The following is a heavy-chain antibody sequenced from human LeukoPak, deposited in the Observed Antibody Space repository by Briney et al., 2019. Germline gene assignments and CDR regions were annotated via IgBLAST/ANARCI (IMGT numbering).Heavy chain of an antibody. J-gene: IGHJ4*02. Sequence: SETLSLTCTVSGGSISSYYWSWIRQPPGKGLEWIGYIYYSGSTNYNPSLKSRVTISVDTPKNQFSLKLSSVTAADTAVYYCAGRFLDASGIDYWGQGTLVTVSS. V-gene: IGHV4-59*08. CDR1: GGSISSYY. CDR2: IYYSGST. D-gene: IGHD3/OR15-3a*01. CDR3: AGRFLDASGIDY.